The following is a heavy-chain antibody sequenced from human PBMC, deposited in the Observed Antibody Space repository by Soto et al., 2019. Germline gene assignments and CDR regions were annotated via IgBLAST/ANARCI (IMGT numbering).Heavy chain of an antibody. D-gene: IGHD2-8*01. J-gene: IGHJ6*02. Sequence: GGSLRLSCAASGVTFSNAWMNWVRQAPGKGLEWVGRIKSKTDGGTTDYAAPVKGRFTISRDDSKNTLYLQMNSLKTEDTAVYYCTPQLLMVYANYYYYGMDVWGQGTTVTVSS. V-gene: IGHV3-15*07. CDR1: GVTFSNAW. CDR3: TPQLLMVYANYYYYGMDV. CDR2: IKSKTDGGTT.